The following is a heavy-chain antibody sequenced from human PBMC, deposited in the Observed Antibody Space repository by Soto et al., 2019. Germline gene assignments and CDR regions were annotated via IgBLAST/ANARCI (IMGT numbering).Heavy chain of an antibody. CDR2: IIPIFGTA. J-gene: IGHJ6*02. CDR3: AGYSYVLNYYYYGMDV. D-gene: IGHD5-18*01. CDR1: GGTFSRYA. Sequence: QVQLVQSGAEVKKPGSSVKVSCKASGGTFSRYAISWVRQAPGQGLEWMGGIIPIFGTANYAQKFQGRVTITADESTSTAYMALSSLRSEDTAVYYCAGYSYVLNYYYYGMDVWGQGTTVTVSS. V-gene: IGHV1-69*01.